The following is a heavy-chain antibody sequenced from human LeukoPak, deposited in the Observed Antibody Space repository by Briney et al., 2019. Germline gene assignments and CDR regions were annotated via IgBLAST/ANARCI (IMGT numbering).Heavy chain of an antibody. CDR2: FNPNTDDA. CDR3: ATGGPQTSGEKRGLYS. J-gene: IGHJ4*02. V-gene: IGHV1-2*04. CDR1: GYRFTDFS. D-gene: IGHD6-25*01. Sequence: ASVKVSCKASGYRFTDFSIYWVRQAPGQGLEWMGWFNPNTDDAKYAEKFQGWITMTSDTSIRTDYMEIRSLKSDDTAIYYCATGGPQTSGEKRGLYSWGQGTLVTVSS.